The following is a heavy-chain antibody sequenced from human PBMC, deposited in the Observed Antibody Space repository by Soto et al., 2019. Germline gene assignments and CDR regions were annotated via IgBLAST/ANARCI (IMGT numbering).Heavy chain of an antibody. J-gene: IGHJ5*02. D-gene: IGHD2-8*02. CDR1: GFTFRNAW. Sequence: EVQLVESGGGLVKPGGSLRLSCAASGFTFRNAWMGWVRQAPGQGLEWVGRHKSKSDGGTSDYAAPVKGRFSISRDESKNTLYLQMNSLKTEDTAGYHCTPDGGVNVYTLFWAWGQGTRVTVSS. CDR3: TPDGGVNVYTLFWA. V-gene: IGHV3-15*01. CDR2: HKSKSDGGTS.